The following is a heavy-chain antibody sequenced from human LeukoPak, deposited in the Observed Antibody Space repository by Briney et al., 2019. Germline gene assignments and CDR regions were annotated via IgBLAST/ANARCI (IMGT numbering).Heavy chain of an antibody. CDR2: ISSSGATK. Sequence: GGSLRLSCAASGFTFDDYGMIWVRQAPGKGLEWVSYISSSGATKYYADSVKGRFTISRDNAKNSPYLQMNSLRAEDTAVYYCARATRGVGSNFDYWGQGTLVAVSS. CDR1: GFTFDDYG. CDR3: ARATRGVGSNFDY. V-gene: IGHV3-48*03. D-gene: IGHD1-26*01. J-gene: IGHJ4*02.